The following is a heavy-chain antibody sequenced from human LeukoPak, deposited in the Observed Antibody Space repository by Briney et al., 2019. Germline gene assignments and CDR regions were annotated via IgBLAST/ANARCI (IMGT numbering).Heavy chain of an antibody. CDR2: IHYSGST. CDR3: AREGRPAASFDY. V-gene: IGHV4-39*02. J-gene: IGHJ4*02. CDR1: GGSISSSSYY. Sequence: SETLSLTCTVSGGSISSSSYYWGWIRQPPGKGLEWIGSIHYSGSTYYNPSLKSRVTISVDTSKNQFSLKLSSVTAADTAVYYCAREGRPAASFDYWGQGTLVTVSS.